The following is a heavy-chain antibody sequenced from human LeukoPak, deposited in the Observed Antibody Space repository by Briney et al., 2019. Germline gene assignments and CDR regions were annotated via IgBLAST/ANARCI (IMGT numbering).Heavy chain of an antibody. V-gene: IGHV4-59*08. CDR2: IYYSGST. CDR1: GGSISSYY. J-gene: IGHJ3*01. D-gene: IGHD6-19*01. CDR3: AISSGWYGGAFDV. Sequence: SETLSLTCTVSGGSISSYYWSWIRQPPGKGLEWIGYIYYSGSTNYNPSLKSRVTISVDTSKNQFSLKLSSVTAADTAVYYCAISSGWYGGAFDVWGQGTMVTVSS.